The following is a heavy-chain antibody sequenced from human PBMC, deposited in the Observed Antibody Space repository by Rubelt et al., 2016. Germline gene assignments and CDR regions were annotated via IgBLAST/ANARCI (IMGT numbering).Heavy chain of an antibody. J-gene: IGHJ4*02. V-gene: IGHV4-34*01. CDR2: INKSGNT. D-gene: IGHD2-15*01. CDR3: ATRYCGGGSCYIYPEYHRDY. CDR1: GGSFSNYY. Sequence: QVQLQQWGAGLFRPSQTLSLTCGVYGGSFSNYYWTWIRQPPGKGLEWIGDINKSGNTDYNPSLKSRVTISVDTSKNQFSLKRGAGTGADTAGYDCATRYCGGGSCYIYPEYHRDYWGQGTLVTGSS.